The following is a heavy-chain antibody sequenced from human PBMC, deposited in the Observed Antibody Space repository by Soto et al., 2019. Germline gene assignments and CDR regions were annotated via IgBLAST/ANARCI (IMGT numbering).Heavy chain of an antibody. CDR2: IDWDDNK. J-gene: IGHJ4*02. CDR1: GFSLSTSGMC. D-gene: IGHD6-19*01. CDR3: ARIRNTRGSGWYYFDY. Sequence: SGPTLVNPTQALTLTCTFSGFSLSTSGMCVSWIRQPPGKALEWLTLIDWDDNKYYSTSLKTRLTISKDTSKNQVVLTMTNMDPVDTATYYCARIRNTRGSGWYYFDYWGQGTLVTVSS. V-gene: IGHV2-70*01.